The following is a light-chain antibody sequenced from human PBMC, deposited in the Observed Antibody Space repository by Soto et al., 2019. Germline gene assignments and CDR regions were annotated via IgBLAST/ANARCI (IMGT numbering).Light chain of an antibody. CDR1: QNINTW. J-gene: IGKJ2*01. CDR3: QQCGSYYT. V-gene: IGKV1-5*03. Sequence: DFQMTQSPSTLSASVGDRVTFTCRASQNINTWLAWYQQRPGRAPKLLIYKASTLKSGVPSRFSGSGSGTEFTLTISSLQPDDFATYYCQQCGSYYTFGQGTKLEIK. CDR2: KAS.